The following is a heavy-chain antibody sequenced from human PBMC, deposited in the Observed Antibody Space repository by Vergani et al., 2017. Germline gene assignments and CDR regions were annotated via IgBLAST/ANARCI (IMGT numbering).Heavy chain of an antibody. CDR1: GFTFDDYA. CDR2: ISGTSVSI. J-gene: IGHJ4*02. V-gene: IGHV3-9*01. D-gene: IGHD6-13*01. Sequence: EVPLVESGGGLVQPGRSLRLSCAASGFTFDDYAMHWVRQAPGKGLEWVPGISGTSVSIGYAASVKGRFTISRDNAKNSLYLQMNSLRAEDKALYYCAKDRIAAAGTVDYWGQGTLVTVSS. CDR3: AKDRIAAAGTVDY.